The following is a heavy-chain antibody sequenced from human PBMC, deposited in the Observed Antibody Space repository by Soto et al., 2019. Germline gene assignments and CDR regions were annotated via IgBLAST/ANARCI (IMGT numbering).Heavy chain of an antibody. CDR2: INHSGST. V-gene: IGHV4-34*01. CDR1: GGSFSGYY. J-gene: IGHJ5*02. D-gene: IGHD3-3*01. CDR3: ARHRVTIFGVILPPWFDP. Sequence: SETLSLTCAVYGGSFSGYYWSWIRQPPAKGLEWIGEINHSGSTDYNPSLKSRVTISVDTSKNQFSLNLSSVTAADTAVYYCARHRVTIFGVILPPWFDPWGQGTLVTLSS.